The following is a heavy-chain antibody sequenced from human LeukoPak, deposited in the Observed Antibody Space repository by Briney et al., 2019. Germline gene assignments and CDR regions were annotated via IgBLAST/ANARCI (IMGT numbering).Heavy chain of an antibody. J-gene: IGHJ5*02. D-gene: IGHD4-17*01. CDR2: TSTSGGSA. CDR3: AKGTTVIRGGWFDP. V-gene: IGHV3-23*01. Sequence: MSWVRQAPXXXLEWVSATSTSGGSAYYADSVKGRFTISRDNSKNTLYLQMNSLRAEDTAVYYCAKGTTVIRGGWFDPWGQGTLVTVSS.